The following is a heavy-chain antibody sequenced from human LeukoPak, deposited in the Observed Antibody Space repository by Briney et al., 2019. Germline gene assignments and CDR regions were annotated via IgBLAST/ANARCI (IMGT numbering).Heavy chain of an antibody. Sequence: GASVKVSCKASGYTFTGYYMHWVRQAPGQGLEWMGWINPNSGGTNYAQKFQGRVTMTRDTSISTAYMELRSLRSDDTAVYYCARDQYDLVYYYDYWGHGTLVSVSS. D-gene: IGHD2-8*01. CDR2: INPNSGGT. J-gene: IGHJ4*01. V-gene: IGHV1-2*02. CDR3: ARDQYDLVYYYDY. CDR1: GYTFTGYY.